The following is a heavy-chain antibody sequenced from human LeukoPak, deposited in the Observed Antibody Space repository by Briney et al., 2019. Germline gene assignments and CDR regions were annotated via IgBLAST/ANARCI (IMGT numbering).Heavy chain of an antibody. V-gene: IGHV4-59*01. CDR2: IYYSGST. J-gene: IGHJ6*04. D-gene: IGHD2-2*01. Sequence: PSETLSLTCTVSGGSISSYYWSWIRQPPGKGLEWIGYIYYSGSTNYNPSLKSRVTISVDTSKNQFSLKLSSVTAADTAVYYCARSLGYCSSTSCSPGRYYGMDVWGKGTTVTVSS. CDR3: ARSLGYCSSTSCSPGRYYGMDV. CDR1: GGSISSYY.